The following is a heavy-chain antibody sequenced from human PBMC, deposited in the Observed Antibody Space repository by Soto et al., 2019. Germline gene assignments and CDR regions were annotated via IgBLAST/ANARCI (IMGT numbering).Heavy chain of an antibody. Sequence: GGSLRLSCAASGFTFSRYSMNWVRQAPGKGLEWVSYISSSSNSIYYADSVKGRFTISRDNAKNSLHLQMNSLRAEDTAVYYCARKGFRDYSDYFDSWGQGALVTVSS. CDR1: GFTFSRYS. CDR3: ARKGFRDYSDYFDS. CDR2: ISSSSNSI. D-gene: IGHD4-17*01. V-gene: IGHV3-48*01. J-gene: IGHJ4*02.